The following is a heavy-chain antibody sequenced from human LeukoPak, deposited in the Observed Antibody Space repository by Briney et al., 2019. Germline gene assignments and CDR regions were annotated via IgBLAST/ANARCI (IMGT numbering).Heavy chain of an antibody. V-gene: IGHV1-69*13. CDR1: GGTFSSYA. CDR3: ARVTARLRFLSYFDY. CDR2: IIPIFGTA. D-gene: IGHD3-3*01. Sequence: SVKVSCKPSGGTFSSYAISWVRQAPGQGLEWMGGIIPIFGTANYAQKFQGRVTITADESTSTAYMELSSLRSEDTAVYYCARVTARLRFLSYFDYWGQGTLVTVSS. J-gene: IGHJ4*02.